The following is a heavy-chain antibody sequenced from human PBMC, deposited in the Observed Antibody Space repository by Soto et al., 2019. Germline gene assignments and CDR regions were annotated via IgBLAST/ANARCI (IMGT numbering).Heavy chain of an antibody. V-gene: IGHV3-30-3*01. CDR3: ARQVLWSRYFDY. Sequence: QVQLVESGGGVVQPGRSLRLSCAASGFIFSNYVMYWVRQAPGKGLEWVSFMSYDGTTKYYADSVKGRFTISRDNSKNTLYLQMNRLRPEDTAVYYCARQVLWSRYFDYWGQGTLVTVSS. J-gene: IGHJ4*02. CDR1: GFIFSNYV. CDR2: MSYDGTTK. D-gene: IGHD2-15*01.